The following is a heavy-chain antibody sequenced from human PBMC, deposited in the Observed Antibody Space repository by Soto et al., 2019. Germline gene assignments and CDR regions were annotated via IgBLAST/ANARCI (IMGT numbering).Heavy chain of an antibody. Sequence: GGSLRLSCAASGFTFSSYWMSWVRQAPGKGLEWVANIKQDGSEKYYVDSGKGRFTISRHNAENSLYLQMNSLRAEDTAVYYCARDRRWSSSWYTHYYYGMDVWGQGTTVTVSS. V-gene: IGHV3-7*03. CDR3: ARDRRWSSSWYTHYYYGMDV. CDR1: GFTFSSYW. D-gene: IGHD6-13*01. J-gene: IGHJ6*02. CDR2: IKQDGSEK.